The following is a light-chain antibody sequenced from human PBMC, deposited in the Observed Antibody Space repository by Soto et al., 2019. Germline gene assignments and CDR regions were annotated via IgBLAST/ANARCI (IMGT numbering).Light chain of an antibody. CDR3: CSYAGSYTYV. J-gene: IGLJ1*01. Sequence: QSALTQPPSASGSPGQSVAISCTGTSSDVGGYNYVSWYQQHPGKAPKLMIYEVNKRPSGVPDRFSGSKSGNTASLTISGLQAEDEADYYCCSYAGSYTYVFGTGTKVT. V-gene: IGLV2-8*01. CDR2: EVN. CDR1: SSDVGGYNY.